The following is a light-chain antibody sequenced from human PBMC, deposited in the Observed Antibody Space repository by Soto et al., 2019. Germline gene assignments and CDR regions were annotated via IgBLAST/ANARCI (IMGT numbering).Light chain of an antibody. CDR1: HDIGNS. CDR2: AAS. V-gene: IGKV1-12*01. CDR3: QQANSFPPT. J-gene: IGKJ5*01. Sequence: DIQMTQSPPSLSASVGDKVTITCQASHDIGNSLNWYQDKPGKAPKLLIYAASSLQSGVPSRFSGSGSGTDFTLTISSLQPEDFATYYCQQANSFPPTFGQGTRLETK.